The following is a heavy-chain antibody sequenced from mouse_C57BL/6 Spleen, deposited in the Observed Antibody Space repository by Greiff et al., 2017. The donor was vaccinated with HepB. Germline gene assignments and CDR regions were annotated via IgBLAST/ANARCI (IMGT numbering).Heavy chain of an antibody. D-gene: IGHD1-1*01. J-gene: IGHJ4*01. CDR2: ISSGSSTI. CDR3: ARCTTVVADYAMDY. CDR1: GFTFSDYG. Sequence: EVKLMESGGGLVKPGGSLKLSCAASGFTFSDYGMHWVRQAPEKGLEWVAYISSGSSTIYYADTVKGRFTISRDNAKNTLFLQMTSLRSEDTAMYYCARCTTVVADYAMDYWGQGTSVTVSS. V-gene: IGHV5-17*01.